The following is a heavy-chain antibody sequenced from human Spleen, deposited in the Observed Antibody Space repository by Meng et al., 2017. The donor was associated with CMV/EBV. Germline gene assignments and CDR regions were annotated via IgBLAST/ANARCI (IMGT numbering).Heavy chain of an antibody. CDR2: INSDGSST. CDR3: AREGIAARTFDY. J-gene: IGHJ4*02. Sequence: GGSLRLSCAASGFTFSSYWMHWDRQAPGKGLVWVSRINSDGSSTSYADSVKGRFTISRDNAKNTLYLQMNSLRAEDTAVYYCAREGIAARTFDYWGQGTLVTVSS. D-gene: IGHD6-6*01. V-gene: IGHV3-74*01. CDR1: GFTFSSYW.